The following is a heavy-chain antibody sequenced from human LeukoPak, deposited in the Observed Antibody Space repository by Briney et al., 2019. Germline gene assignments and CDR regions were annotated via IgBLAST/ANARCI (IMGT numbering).Heavy chain of an antibody. Sequence: SETLSLTCTVSGGSISSYYWSWIRQPPGKGLEWIGYIYYSGSTNYNPSLKSRVTISVDTSKNQFSLKLSSVAAADTAVYYCARGSGSYSVQHWGQGTLVTVSS. CDR2: IYYSGST. CDR3: ARGSGSYSVQH. CDR1: GGSISSYY. V-gene: IGHV4-59*01. J-gene: IGHJ1*01. D-gene: IGHD1-26*01.